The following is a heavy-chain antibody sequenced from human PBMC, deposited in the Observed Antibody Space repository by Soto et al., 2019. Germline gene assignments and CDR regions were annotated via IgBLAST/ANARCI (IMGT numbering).Heavy chain of an antibody. CDR3: ARGPNSVTPTNWFDP. V-gene: IGHV3-21*01. CDR1: GFTFSGYS. D-gene: IGHD4-17*01. CDR2: INHSVTYV. Sequence: GGSLRLSCAASGFTFSGYSMNWVRQAPGKGLEWVSSINHSVTYVYYADSVKGRFTISRDNAKRSLSLQMNSLRVEDTAVDYCARGPNSVTPTNWFDPWGQGTLVTVSS. J-gene: IGHJ5*02.